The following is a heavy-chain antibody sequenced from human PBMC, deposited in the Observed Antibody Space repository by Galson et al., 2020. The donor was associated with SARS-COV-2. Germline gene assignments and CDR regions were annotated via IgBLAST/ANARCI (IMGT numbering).Heavy chain of an antibody. CDR1: GFSVSSNY. D-gene: IGHD5-18*01. Sequence: GGSLRLSCAASGFSVSSNYMSWVRQAPGKGLEWVSVIYSGGSSYYADSVKGRFTISRDNSKNTLYLQINTLRAEDTAVYYCARGGTQLWLRGVFDYWGQGTLVTVSS. CDR2: IYSGGSS. V-gene: IGHV3-66*02. CDR3: ARGGTQLWLRGVFDY. J-gene: IGHJ4*02.